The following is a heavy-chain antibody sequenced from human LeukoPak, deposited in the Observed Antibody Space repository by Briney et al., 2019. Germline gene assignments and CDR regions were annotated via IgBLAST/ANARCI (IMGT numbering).Heavy chain of an antibody. Sequence: PGESLKISCKASGYNFTTYWIGWMRQMPGKGLEWMGIIYPGDSDTRYSPSFQGQVTISADKSISTAYLQLSSLKASHTAMYYCVRQSIAAAWGFDPWGQGTLVTVSS. CDR2: IYPGDSDT. D-gene: IGHD6-13*01. CDR3: VRQSIAAAWGFDP. CDR1: GYNFTTYW. V-gene: IGHV5-51*01. J-gene: IGHJ5*02.